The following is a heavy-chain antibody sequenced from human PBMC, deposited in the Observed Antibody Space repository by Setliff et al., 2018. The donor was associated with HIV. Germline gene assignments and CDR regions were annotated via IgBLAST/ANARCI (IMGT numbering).Heavy chain of an antibody. CDR1: GFTFSSYW. V-gene: IGHV3-74*01. J-gene: IGHJ4*02. Sequence: GGSLRLSCAASGFTFSSYWMHWVRQAPGKGLVWVSRINSDGSRTSYADSVKGRFTISRDNAKNTLYLQMNSLRAEDTAVYYCARAPYSSSSYFDYWGQGTLVTVSS. CDR2: INSDGSRT. CDR3: ARAPYSSSSYFDY. D-gene: IGHD6-6*01.